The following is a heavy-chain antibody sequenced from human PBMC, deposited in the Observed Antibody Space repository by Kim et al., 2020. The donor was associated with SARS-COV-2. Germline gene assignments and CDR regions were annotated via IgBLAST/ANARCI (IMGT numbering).Heavy chain of an antibody. J-gene: IGHJ4*02. D-gene: IGHD1-26*01. CDR1: GGSFSGYY. Sequence: SETLSLTCAVYGGSFSGYYWSWIRQPPGKGLEWIGEINHSGSTNYNPSLKSRVTISVDTSKNQFSLKLSSVTAADTAVYYCARGREPGHFDYWGQGTLVT. CDR3: ARGREPGHFDY. CDR2: INHSGST. V-gene: IGHV4-34*01.